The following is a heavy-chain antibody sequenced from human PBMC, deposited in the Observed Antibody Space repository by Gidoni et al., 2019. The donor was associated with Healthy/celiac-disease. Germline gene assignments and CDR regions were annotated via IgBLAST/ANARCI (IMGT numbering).Heavy chain of an antibody. CDR2: IYTSGST. V-gene: IGHV4-4*07. CDR1: GGPISSYQ. CDR3: ARESSGWYRYAFDI. D-gene: IGHD6-19*01. Sequence: QVQLQHAGPGLVKPSEPRSLTCTVSGGPISSYQWSWIRQPAGKGLEWIGRIYTSGSTNYDHSLKSRVTMSVDTSKNQFSLKMSAVTAEDTAVYYCARESSGWYRYAFDIWGQGTMVTVSS. J-gene: IGHJ3*02.